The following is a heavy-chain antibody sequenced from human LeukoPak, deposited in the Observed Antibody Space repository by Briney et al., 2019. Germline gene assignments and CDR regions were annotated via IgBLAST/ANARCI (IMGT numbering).Heavy chain of an antibody. CDR3: ARGSSSWSPLLDYGMDV. V-gene: IGHV3-7*04. CDR2: IKQDGSQK. J-gene: IGHJ6*02. D-gene: IGHD6-13*01. Sequence: GGSLRLSCAASGLTFSGYWMSWVRQAPGKGLEWVANIKQDGSQKYYVDSVKGRFTISRDNGKNSLYLQMNSLRAEDTAMYYCARGSSSWSPLLDYGMDVWGQGTTVTVSS. CDR1: GLTFSGYW.